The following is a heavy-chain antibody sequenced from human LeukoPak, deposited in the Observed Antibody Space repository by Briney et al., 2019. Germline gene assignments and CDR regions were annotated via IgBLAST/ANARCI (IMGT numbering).Heavy chain of an antibody. D-gene: IGHD1-26*01. CDR1: GYTFTNCD. CDR2: MSPNNGNT. V-gene: IGHV1-8*01. CDR3: ATVGSYYQLDY. Sequence: GASVKVSCKTSGYTFTNCDINWVRQATGQGLEWLGWMSPNNGNTGYAQKFQGRVTMTEDTSTDTAYMELSSLRSEDTAVYYCATVGSYYQLDYWGQGTLVTVSS. J-gene: IGHJ4*02.